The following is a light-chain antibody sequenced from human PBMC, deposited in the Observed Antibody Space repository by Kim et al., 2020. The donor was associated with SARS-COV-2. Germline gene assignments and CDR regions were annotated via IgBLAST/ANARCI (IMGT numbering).Light chain of an antibody. J-gene: IGKJ4*01. CDR1: QSINGDN. V-gene: IGKV3-20*01. CDR3: QQYGNSPLT. Sequence: SPGERATLSCRDSQSINGDNLAWYQQKPGQAPRLLIYGASSRATGIPDRFSGSGSGRDFTLAISRLEPEDFAVFFCQQYGNSPLTFGGGTKVDIK. CDR2: GAS.